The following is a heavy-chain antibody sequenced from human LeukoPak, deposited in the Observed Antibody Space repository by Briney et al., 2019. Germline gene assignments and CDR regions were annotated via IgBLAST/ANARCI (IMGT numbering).Heavy chain of an antibody. CDR1: GGSISSYY. J-gene: IGHJ5*02. D-gene: IGHD3-10*01. Sequence: SETLSLTCTVSGGSISSYYWSWIRQPAGKGLEWIGRIYTSGSTNYNPSLKSRVTMSVDTSKNQFSLKLSSVTAADTAVYYCARDKTPPSLLWFGELEGQNWFDPWGQGTLVTVSS. CDR3: ARDKTPPSLLWFGELEGQNWFDP. V-gene: IGHV4-4*07. CDR2: IYTSGST.